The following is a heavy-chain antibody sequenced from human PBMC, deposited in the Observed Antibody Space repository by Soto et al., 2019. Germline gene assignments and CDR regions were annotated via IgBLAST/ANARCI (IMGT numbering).Heavy chain of an antibody. Sequence: GGSLRLSCAASGFTFSSYAMHWVRQAPGKGLEWVSYISSNGKYRGYADSVKGRFTISRDNAENSLYLQMDSLRAEDTAVYYCSGYYYPGFDYWGQGTLVTVSS. J-gene: IGHJ4*02. CDR3: SGYYYPGFDY. CDR2: ISSNGKYR. D-gene: IGHD3-22*01. CDR1: GFTFSSYA. V-gene: IGHV3-21*05.